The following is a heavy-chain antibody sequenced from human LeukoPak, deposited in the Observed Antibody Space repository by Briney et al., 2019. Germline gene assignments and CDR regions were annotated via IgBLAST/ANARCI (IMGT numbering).Heavy chain of an antibody. CDR2: ICPDGTVT. CDR1: GFTFSTYC. Sequence: GGSLRLSCAASGFTFSTYCMHWVRQAQGKGPMWVSRICPDGTVTNYADSVKARFIISRDNARNTVYLQMNSLRVKDTTVYYCVRDFRSADYWGQGTLVTVSS. V-gene: IGHV3-74*01. CDR3: VRDFRSADY. J-gene: IGHJ4*02.